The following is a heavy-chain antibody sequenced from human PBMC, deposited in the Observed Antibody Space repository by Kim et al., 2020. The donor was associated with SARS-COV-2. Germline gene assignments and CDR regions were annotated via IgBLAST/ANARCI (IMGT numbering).Heavy chain of an antibody. CDR3: AREGYYGSGSYYKYFDY. V-gene: IGHV3-30*01. Sequence: VKGRFTISRDNSKNTLYLQMNSLRAEDTAVYYCAREGYYGSGSYYKYFDYWGQGTLVTVSS. D-gene: IGHD3-10*01. J-gene: IGHJ4*02.